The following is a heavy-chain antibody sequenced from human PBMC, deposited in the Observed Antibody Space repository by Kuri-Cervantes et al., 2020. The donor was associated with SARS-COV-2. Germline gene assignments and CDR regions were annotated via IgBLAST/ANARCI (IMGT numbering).Heavy chain of an antibody. J-gene: IGHJ4*02. CDR3: ARDKIIVVVPAVPDY. V-gene: IGHV3-30*04. CDR2: ISYDGSNK. CDR1: GFTFSSYA. Sequence: GGSLRLSCAAYGFTFSSYALHWVRQAPGKGLEWVAVISYDGSNKYYADSVKGRFTISRDNSKNTLHLQMTSRRAEDTAVYYCARDKIIVVVPAVPDYWGQGTLVTVSS. D-gene: IGHD2-2*01.